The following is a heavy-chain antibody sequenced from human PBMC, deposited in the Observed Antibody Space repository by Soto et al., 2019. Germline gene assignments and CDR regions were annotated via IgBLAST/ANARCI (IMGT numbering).Heavy chain of an antibody. J-gene: IGHJ6*02. Sequence: QAQLVESGGGVVQPGRSLRLPCAASGLTFSNYGMHWVRQAPGKGLEWVAVIYYDGNNKHYADAVKGRFTISRDNSKPTLYLRMNSLSAEDTAVYYCARVGGQWLVGANGMDVWGQGTTVTVSS. V-gene: IGHV3-33*01. CDR3: ARVGGQWLVGANGMDV. D-gene: IGHD6-19*01. CDR1: GLTFSNYG. CDR2: IYYDGNNK.